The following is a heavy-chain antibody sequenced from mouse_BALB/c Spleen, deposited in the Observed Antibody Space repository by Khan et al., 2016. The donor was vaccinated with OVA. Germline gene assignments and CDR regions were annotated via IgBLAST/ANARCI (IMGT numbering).Heavy chain of an antibody. CDR2: ISYSGNT. J-gene: IGHJ2*01. CDR1: GYSITSYYA. CDR3: ARVYGGDFDY. V-gene: IGHV3-2*02. Sequence: EVQLVESGPGLVKPSQSLSLTCTVTGYSITSYYAWNWIRQFPGNKLVWMGFISYSGNTKYNPSLKSRISMTRDTSKNQFFLQLNSVTPENTATDYCARVYGGDFDYGGQGTTLIVAS. D-gene: IGHD2-10*02.